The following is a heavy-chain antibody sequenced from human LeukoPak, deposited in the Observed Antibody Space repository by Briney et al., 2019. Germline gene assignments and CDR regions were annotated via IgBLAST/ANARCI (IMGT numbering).Heavy chain of an antibody. J-gene: IGHJ6*02. V-gene: IGHV3-21*01. CDR2: ISSSSSYK. CDR1: GFTFSSYS. CDR3: ARDPSGGSGSYPPYYYYYGMDV. D-gene: IGHD3-10*01. Sequence: GGSLRLSCAASGFTFSSYSMNWVRQAPGKGLEWVSSISSSSSYKYYADSVKGRFTISRDNAKNSLYLQMNSLRAEDTAVYYCARDPSGGSGSYPPYYYYYGMDVWGQGTTVTVSS.